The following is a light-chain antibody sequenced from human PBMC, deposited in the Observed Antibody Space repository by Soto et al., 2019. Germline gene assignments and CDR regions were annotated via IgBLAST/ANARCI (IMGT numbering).Light chain of an antibody. CDR3: CSYTSDLTPYV. CDR2: GVT. V-gene: IGLV2-14*03. CDR1: SSDIGGHDD. J-gene: IGLJ1*01. Sequence: QSALTQPASVSGSPGQSITISCTGTSSDIGGHDDVSWYQQHPGKVPKLLLYGVTDRPSGVSDRFSGSKSGNVASLTISGLQAEDEADYYCCSYTSDLTPYVFGTGNKLTVL.